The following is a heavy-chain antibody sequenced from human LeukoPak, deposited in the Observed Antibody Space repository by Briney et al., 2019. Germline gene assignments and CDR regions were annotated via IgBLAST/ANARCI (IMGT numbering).Heavy chain of an antibody. CDR2: ISRSGSTI. CDR3: ARGDCSGGSCYRDYYYGMDV. D-gene: IGHD2-15*01. V-gene: IGHV3-48*03. CDR1: GFTFSSYE. Sequence: GALRLSCAASGFTFSSYEMNWVRQAPGKGLEWVSYISRSGSTIYYADSVKGRFTISRDNSKNTLYLQMNSLRAEDTAVYYCARGDCSGGSCYRDYYYGMDVWGQGTTVTVSS. J-gene: IGHJ6*02.